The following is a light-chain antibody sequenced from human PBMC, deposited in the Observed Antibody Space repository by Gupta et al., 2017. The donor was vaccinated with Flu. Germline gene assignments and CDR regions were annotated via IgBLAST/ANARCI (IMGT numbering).Light chain of an antibody. V-gene: IGLV3-21*03. Sequence: GKTATITGGGANLGSEFVYWYQQKTGQAPVLVVYDDTDRPSRITGRFSGSKSDNTATLTISGVEAGDEADYFCQVWDSDTAHVVFGGGTRLTVL. CDR2: DDT. CDR1: NLGSEF. J-gene: IGLJ2*01. CDR3: QVWDSDTAHVV.